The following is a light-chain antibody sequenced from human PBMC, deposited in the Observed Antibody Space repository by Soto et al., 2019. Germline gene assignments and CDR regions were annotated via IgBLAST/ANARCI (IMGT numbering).Light chain of an antibody. V-gene: IGKV3-15*01. Sequence: EILKKQYPATLSVSPGEGATLSCRAIQSVSSNLAWYTQKPGQAPRLLIYGASTRATGIPARFSGSGSGTEFTLTISSLHSEDFAVYDCQQYNNWPPAITFGQGTRLEIK. CDR3: QQYNNWPPAIT. J-gene: IGKJ5*01. CDR1: QSVSSN. CDR2: GAS.